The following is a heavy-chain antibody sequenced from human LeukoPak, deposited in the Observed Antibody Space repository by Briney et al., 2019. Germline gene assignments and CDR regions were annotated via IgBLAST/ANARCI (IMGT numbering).Heavy chain of an antibody. CDR3: ARDGSSGYHNWFDP. D-gene: IGHD3-22*01. J-gene: IGHJ5*02. CDR2: INHSGST. V-gene: IGHV4-34*01. Sequence: SETLSLTCAVYGGSFSGYYWSWIRQPPGKGLEWIGEINHSGSTNYNPSLKSRVTISVDTSKNQFSLKLSSVTAADTAVYYCARDGSSGYHNWFDPWGQGTLVTVSS. CDR1: GGSFSGYY.